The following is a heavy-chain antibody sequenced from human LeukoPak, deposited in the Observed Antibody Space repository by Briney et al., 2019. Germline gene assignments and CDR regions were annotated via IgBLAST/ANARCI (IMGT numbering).Heavy chain of an antibody. CDR3: AKDHCSSTSCFYFDY. CDR1: GFTFTSYG. J-gene: IGHJ4*02. Sequence: GGSLSLSFAASGFTFTSYGMHWVRQAPGKGLEWVAFIWYDGSNKYYADSVKGRFTISRDNTLYLQMNSLRAEDTAVYYCAKDHCSSTSCFYFDYWGQGTLVTVSS. D-gene: IGHD2-2*01. V-gene: IGHV3-30*02. CDR2: IWYDGSNK.